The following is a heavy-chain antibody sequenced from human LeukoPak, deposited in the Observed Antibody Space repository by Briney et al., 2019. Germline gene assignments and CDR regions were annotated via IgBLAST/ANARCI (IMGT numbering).Heavy chain of an antibody. D-gene: IGHD5-24*01. CDR1: GFTFSSYW. J-gene: IGHJ4*02. Sequence: GGSLRLSCAASGFTFSSYWMHWVRQASGKGLAWVSRINNDGSSTVYADSVKGRFTISRDNAKNTLYLQMTSLRPEDTAVYYCTRGLQGRDYWSQGTLVTVSP. CDR3: TRGLQGRDY. V-gene: IGHV3-74*01. CDR2: INNDGSST.